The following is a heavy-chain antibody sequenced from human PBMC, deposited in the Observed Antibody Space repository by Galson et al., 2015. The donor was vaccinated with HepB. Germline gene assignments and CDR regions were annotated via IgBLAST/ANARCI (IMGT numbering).Heavy chain of an antibody. V-gene: IGHV4-59*01. Sequence: ETLSLTCTVSGDSISTSYWSWIRQPPGKGLEWIGYIYDSGSTKYNPSLKSRITISEDTSKNQFSLKLSSVTAADAAVYYCARASGWYSAFDYWGQGTLVTVSS. D-gene: IGHD6-19*01. CDR1: GDSISTSY. CDR2: IYDSGST. CDR3: ARASGWYSAFDY. J-gene: IGHJ4*02.